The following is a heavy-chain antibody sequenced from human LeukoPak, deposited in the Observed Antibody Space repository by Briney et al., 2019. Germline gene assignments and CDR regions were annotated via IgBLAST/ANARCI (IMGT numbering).Heavy chain of an antibody. V-gene: IGHV4-59*12. CDR3: ARDLHGDYTLDY. CDR1: GGSISSYY. D-gene: IGHD4-17*01. J-gene: IGHJ4*02. CDR2: IYYSGST. Sequence: PSETLSLTCTVSGGSISSYYWSWIRQPPGKGLEWIGYIYYSGSTNYNPSLKSRLTISVDTSKNQFSLKLSSVTAADTAVYYCARDLHGDYTLDYWGQGTLVTVSS.